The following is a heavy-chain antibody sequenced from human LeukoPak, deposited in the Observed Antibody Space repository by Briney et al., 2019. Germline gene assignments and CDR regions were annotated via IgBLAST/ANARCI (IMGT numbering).Heavy chain of an antibody. Sequence: GGSLRLSCAASGFTFSIYSLTWVRQPPGKGLEWVSSISSSSSFISYADSVKGRFTISRDNAKNSLYLQMNSLRAEDTAVYYCAKNRKSSSSDFDYWGQGTLVSVSS. CDR2: ISSSSSFI. V-gene: IGHV3-21*06. D-gene: IGHD6-6*01. J-gene: IGHJ4*02. CDR1: GFTFSIYS. CDR3: AKNRKSSSSDFDY.